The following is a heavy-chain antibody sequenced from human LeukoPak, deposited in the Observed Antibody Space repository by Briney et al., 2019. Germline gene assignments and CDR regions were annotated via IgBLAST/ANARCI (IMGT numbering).Heavy chain of an antibody. CDR1: GGSFSGYY. CDR2: INHSGST. D-gene: IGHD3-22*01. J-gene: IGHJ4*02. Sequence: SETLSLTCAVYGGSFSGYYWSWIRQPPGKGLEWIGEINHSGSTNYNPSLKSRVTISVDTSKNQFSLKLSSVTAADTAAYYCARHYYDSSGYYHVIDYWGQGTLVTVSS. V-gene: IGHV4-34*01. CDR3: ARHYYDSSGYYHVIDY.